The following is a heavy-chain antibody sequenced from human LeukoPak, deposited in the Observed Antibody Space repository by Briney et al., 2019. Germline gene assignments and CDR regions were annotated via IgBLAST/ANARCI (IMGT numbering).Heavy chain of an antibody. Sequence: SGTLSLTCTVSGGSITSYYWSWIRQPAGKGLEWIGRIYASGSTNYNPSLKSRVTMSVDSSKNQFSLNLSSVTAADTAVYYCARGGRFPDYWGQGTLVTVSS. CDR2: IYASGST. CDR3: ARGGRFPDY. V-gene: IGHV4-4*07. CDR1: GGSITSYY. J-gene: IGHJ4*02. D-gene: IGHD3-10*01.